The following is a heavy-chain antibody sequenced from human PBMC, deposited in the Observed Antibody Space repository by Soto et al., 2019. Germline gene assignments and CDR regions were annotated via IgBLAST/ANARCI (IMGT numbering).Heavy chain of an antibody. CDR2: IYYSGST. J-gene: IGHJ5*02. CDR3: ASYLRGPNWFDP. Sequence: PSEPLSLTCTFSGGSISSGGYYWSWIRQHPGKGLEWIGYIYYSGSTYYNPSLKSRVTISVDTSKNQFSLKLSSVTAADTAVYYCASYLRGPNWFDPWGQGTLVTVSS. V-gene: IGHV4-31*03. CDR1: GGSISSGGYY.